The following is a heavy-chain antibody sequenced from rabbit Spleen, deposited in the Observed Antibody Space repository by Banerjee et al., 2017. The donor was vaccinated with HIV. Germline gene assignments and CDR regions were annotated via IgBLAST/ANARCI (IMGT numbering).Heavy chain of an antibody. CDR1: GFDFSSYY. CDR2: IDPIFGTT. CDR3: VREVAAKFSL. Sequence: QLKESGGGLVQPGGSLKLSCKASGFDFSSYYMSWVRQAPGKGLEWIGYIDPIFGTTAYATWVNDRFTISSHNAQNTLYLQLNSLTAADTATYFCVREVAAKFSLWGQGTLVTVS. D-gene: IGHD4-1*01. J-gene: IGHJ4*01. V-gene: IGHV1S7*01.